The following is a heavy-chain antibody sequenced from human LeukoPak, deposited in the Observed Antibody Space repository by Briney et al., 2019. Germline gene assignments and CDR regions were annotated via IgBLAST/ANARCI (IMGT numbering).Heavy chain of an antibody. V-gene: IGHV3-21*04. CDR1: GFTFSSFS. Sequence: KPGGSLRLSCAASGFTFSSFSMNWVRQAPGKGLEWVSSISSSSSYIYYADSVKGRFTISRDNSKNSLYLQMNSLRAADTAVYYCARDFAATAYYFDYWGQGTLVSVSA. CDR3: ARDFAATAYYFDY. J-gene: IGHJ4*02. D-gene: IGHD6-25*01. CDR2: ISSSSSYI.